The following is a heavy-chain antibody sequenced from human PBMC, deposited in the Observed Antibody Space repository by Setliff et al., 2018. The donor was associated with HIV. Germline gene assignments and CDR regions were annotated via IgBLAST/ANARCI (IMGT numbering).Heavy chain of an antibody. V-gene: IGHV3-23*01. D-gene: IGHD3-22*01. Sequence: GGSLRLSCAASGFTFSSYAMSWVRQAPGKGLEWVSTISTSGADTYDAHSMKGRFTISRDNSKNTLYLQMNSLTAEDTAVYYCATDDYYDHGGPPGGPDFFDYWGQGTLVTVSS. CDR3: ATDDYYDHGGPPGGPDFFDY. CDR2: ISTSGADT. J-gene: IGHJ4*02. CDR1: GFTFSSYA.